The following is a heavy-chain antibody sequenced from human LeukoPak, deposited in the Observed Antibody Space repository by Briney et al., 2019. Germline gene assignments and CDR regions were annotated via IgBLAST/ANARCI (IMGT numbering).Heavy chain of an antibody. D-gene: IGHD6-6*01. CDR1: GGSTSTYY. V-gene: IGHV4-59*01. J-gene: IGHJ1*01. CDR2: IYHSGST. Sequence: SETLSLTCTVSGGSTSTYYWNWIRQPPGKGLEWIGYIYHSGSTNYNPSLQSRVTISVDTSKNQFSLNLNSVTAADTAVYYCARGGAARLHFQNWGQGTLVTVSS. CDR3: ARGGAARLHFQN.